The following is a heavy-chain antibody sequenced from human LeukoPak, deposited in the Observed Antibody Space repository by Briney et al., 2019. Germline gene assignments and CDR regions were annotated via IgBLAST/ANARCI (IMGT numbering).Heavy chain of an antibody. V-gene: IGHV3-21*04. J-gene: IGHJ3*02. Sequence: PGGSLRLSCAVSGFSFGSYSMNWVRQAPGKGLEWVSSITSSGSYINYADSVKGRFTTSRDNAKNSLYLQMNSLRAEDTAVYYCAKGGYYDNSGPFDIWGQGTMVTVSS. CDR3: AKGGYYDNSGPFDI. CDR2: ITSSGSYI. CDR1: GFSFGSYS. D-gene: IGHD3-22*01.